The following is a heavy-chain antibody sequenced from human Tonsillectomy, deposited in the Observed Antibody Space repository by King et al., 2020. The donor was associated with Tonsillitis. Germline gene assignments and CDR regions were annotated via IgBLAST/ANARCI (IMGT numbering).Heavy chain of an antibody. V-gene: IGHV4-30-4*01. CDR1: GGSISSGDYY. J-gene: IGHJ5*02. CDR3: ARGGFAVYYYDSSGPTGLWLDP. D-gene: IGHD3-22*01. CDR2: IYYSGST. Sequence: VQLQESGPGLVKPSQTLSLTCTVSGGSISSGDYYWSWIRQPPGKGLEWIGYIYYSGSTYYNPSLKSRVTISVDTSKNQFSLKLSSVTAADTAVYYCARGGFAVYYYDSSGPTGLWLDPWGQGTLVTVSS.